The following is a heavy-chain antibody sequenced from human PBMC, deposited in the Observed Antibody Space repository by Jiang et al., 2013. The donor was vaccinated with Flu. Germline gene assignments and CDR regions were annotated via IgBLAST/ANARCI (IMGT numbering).Heavy chain of an antibody. CDR3: ARHGSLVLRFLDDAFDI. J-gene: IGHJ3*02. CDR2: IDPSDSYT. Sequence: AEVKKPGESLRISCKGSGYSFTSYWISWVRQMPGKGLEWMGRIDPSDSYTNYSPSFQGHVTISADKSISTAYLQWSSLKASDTAMYYCARHGSLVLRFLDDAFDIWGQGTMVTVSS. CDR1: GYSFTSYW. D-gene: IGHD3-3*01. V-gene: IGHV5-10-1*01.